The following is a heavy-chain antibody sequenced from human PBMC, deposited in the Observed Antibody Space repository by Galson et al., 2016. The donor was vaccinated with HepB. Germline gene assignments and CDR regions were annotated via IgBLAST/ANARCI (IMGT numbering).Heavy chain of an antibody. Sequence: SLRLSCAVSGFTLGDYALNWVRQAPGKGLEWVGYIRTKTYGATPEYAASVGGRFAISRDDSESIAYLQMNSLKTEDTGVYYCTRFGYNQGWKYYYGFDVWGQGTMVTVSS. CDR2: IRTKTYGATP. V-gene: IGHV3-49*04. D-gene: IGHD5-12*01. CDR1: GFTLGDYA. J-gene: IGHJ6*01. CDR3: TRFGYNQGWKYYYGFDV.